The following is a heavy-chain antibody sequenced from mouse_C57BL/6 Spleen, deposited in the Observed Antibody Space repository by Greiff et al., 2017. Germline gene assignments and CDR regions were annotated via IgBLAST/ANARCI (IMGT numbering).Heavy chain of an antibody. J-gene: IGHJ2*01. Sequence: ESGPGLVKPSQSLSLTCSVTGYSITSGYYWNWIRQFPGNKLEWMGYISYDGSNNYNPSLKNRISITRDTSKNQFFLKLNSVTTEDTATYYCARESFGDWTLDYWGQGTTLTVSS. D-gene: IGHD3-3*01. CDR2: ISYDGSN. V-gene: IGHV3-6*01. CDR3: ARESFGDWTLDY. CDR1: GYSITSGYY.